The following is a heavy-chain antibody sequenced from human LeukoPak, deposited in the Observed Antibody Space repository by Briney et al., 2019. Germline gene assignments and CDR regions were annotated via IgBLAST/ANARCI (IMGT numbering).Heavy chain of an antibody. V-gene: IGHV3-48*03. CDR3: ARGENFLSGPYHRAFDH. Sequence: GGSLRLSCAASGFTFSSHEMNWVRQAPGKGLEWVSYIRQDGTTIYYAESVMGRFTISRDNAKNSLYLQMNSLRAEDTALYYCARGENFLSGPYHRAFDHWGQGVLVTLSS. CDR1: GFTFSSHE. CDR2: IRQDGTTI. J-gene: IGHJ4*02. D-gene: IGHD3-3*01.